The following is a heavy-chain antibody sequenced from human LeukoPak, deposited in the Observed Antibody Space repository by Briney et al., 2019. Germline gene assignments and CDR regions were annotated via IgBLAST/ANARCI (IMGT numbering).Heavy chain of an antibody. D-gene: IGHD3-10*01. V-gene: IGHV4-59*01. CDR3: VREPQYYYGSGAVAFDI. CDR2: IYYSGST. CDR1: GGSISSYY. Sequence: SETLSLTCTVSGGSISSYYWSWIRQPPGKGLEWIGYIYYSGSTNYNPSLKSRVTISVDTSKNQLSLKLSSVTAADTAVYYCVREPQYYYGSGAVAFDIWGQGTMVTVSS. J-gene: IGHJ3*02.